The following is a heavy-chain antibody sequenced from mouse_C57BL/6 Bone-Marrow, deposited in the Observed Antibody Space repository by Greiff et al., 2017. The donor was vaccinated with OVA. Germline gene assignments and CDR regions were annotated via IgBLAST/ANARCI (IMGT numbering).Heavy chain of an antibody. D-gene: IGHD2-2*01. CDR2: IDPNSGGT. CDR1: GYTFTSYW. Sequence: QVQLQQPGAELVKPGASVKLSCKASGYTFTSYWMHRVKQRPGRGLEWIGRIDPNSGGTKYNEKFKCKATLTVDKTSSTSYMQLSSLTSKDSAVYYCARGRGIYYGYDVGYFDDWGKGTTLTVSS. CDR3: ARGRGIYYGYDVGYFDD. J-gene: IGHJ2*01. V-gene: IGHV1-72*01.